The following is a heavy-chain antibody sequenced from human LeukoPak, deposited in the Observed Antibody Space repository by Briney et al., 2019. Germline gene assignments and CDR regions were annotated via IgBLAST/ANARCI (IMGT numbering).Heavy chain of an antibody. V-gene: IGHV6-1*01. CDR3: ARGGSGWSVPLFDS. D-gene: IGHD6-13*01. CDR1: GDSVSSNSAA. CDR2: TYYRSKWYN. Sequence: SQTLTLTCDISGDSVSSNSAAWNWIRQSPSRGLEWLGRTYYRSKWYNDYVVSVKGRISINPDTSKSRFSLQLNSVTPEDTAVYYCARGGSGWSVPLFDSWGQGTMVTVSS. J-gene: IGHJ5*01.